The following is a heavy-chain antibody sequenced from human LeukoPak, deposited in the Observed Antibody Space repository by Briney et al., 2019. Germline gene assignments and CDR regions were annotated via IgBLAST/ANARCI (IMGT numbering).Heavy chain of an antibody. Sequence: GGSLRLSCAVSGFTFSSYTMNWVRQAPGKGLEWVSSISSSSSYIYYADSVKGRFTISRDNARNSLYLRMNTLRAEDTAAYYCAREPTVTIPWSTQEGNYMDVWGKGTTVTVSS. CDR3: AREPTVTIPWSTQEGNYMDV. D-gene: IGHD4-17*01. J-gene: IGHJ6*03. CDR2: ISSSSSYI. V-gene: IGHV3-21*01. CDR1: GFTFSSYT.